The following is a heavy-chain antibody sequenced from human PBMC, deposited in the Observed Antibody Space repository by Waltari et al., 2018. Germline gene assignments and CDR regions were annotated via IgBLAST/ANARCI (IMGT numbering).Heavy chain of an antibody. J-gene: IGHJ4*02. CDR1: GYTFTSYY. Sequence: QVQLVQSGAEVKKPGASVKVSCKASGYTFTSYYMHWVRKAPGQGLEWMGIINPSGGSTSNAQKFQGRVTMTRDTSTSTVYMELSSLRSEDTAVYYCARDQGGHGDYWGQGTLVTVSS. CDR3: ARDQGGHGDY. V-gene: IGHV1-46*01. CDR2: INPSGGST. D-gene: IGHD5-12*01.